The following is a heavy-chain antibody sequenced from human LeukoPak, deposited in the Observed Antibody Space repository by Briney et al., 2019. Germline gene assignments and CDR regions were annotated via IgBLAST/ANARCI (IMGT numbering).Heavy chain of an antibody. V-gene: IGHV1-24*01. CDR3: AIDVGELLTY. CDR2: VDPEDGEI. Sequence: VASVKVSCKVSGYTLTELSMHWVRQAPGKGLEWMGGVDPEDGEIIYAQKFQGRVTMTEDTSTDTAYMELSSLRSEDTAVYYCAIDVGELLTYWGQGTLVTVSS. CDR1: GYTLTELS. J-gene: IGHJ4*02. D-gene: IGHD1-26*01.